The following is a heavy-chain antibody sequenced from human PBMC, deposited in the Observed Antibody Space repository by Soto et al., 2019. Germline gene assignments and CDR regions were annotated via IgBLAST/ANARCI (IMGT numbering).Heavy chain of an antibody. V-gene: IGHV3-64D*06. J-gene: IGHJ4*02. Sequence: GSLRLSCSASGFTFSTYAMHWVRQDPGKGLQYVSSISSNVGITYYPDSVKGRFTISRDNSKNTLYLQMSSLRAEDTAVYYCLKDRWIDYWGQGTMVTVSS. CDR2: ISSNVGIT. CDR1: GFTFSTYA. CDR3: LKDRWIDY. D-gene: IGHD3-16*02.